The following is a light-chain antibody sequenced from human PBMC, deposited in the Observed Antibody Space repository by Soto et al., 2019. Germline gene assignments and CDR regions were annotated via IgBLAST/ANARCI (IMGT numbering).Light chain of an antibody. V-gene: IGKV3-20*01. CDR2: AAS. Sequence: EIVLTQSPGTLSLSPGERATLSCRASQSVNSGYLAWYQQKPGQAPRLLIYAASSRATGIPDRFSGSGSGTDFTLTISRLEPEDFAVYYCQQYGSSPWYTFGQGTKVEIK. J-gene: IGKJ2*01. CDR3: QQYGSSPWYT. CDR1: QSVNSGY.